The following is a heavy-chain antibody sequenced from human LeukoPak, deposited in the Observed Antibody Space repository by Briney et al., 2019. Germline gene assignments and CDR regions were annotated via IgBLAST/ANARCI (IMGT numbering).Heavy chain of an antibody. CDR1: GFTFSSYA. Sequence: GGSLRLSCAASGFTFSSYAMSWVRQAPGKGLGWGSAISGSGGSTYYADSVKGRFTISRDNSKNTLYLQMNSLRAEDTAVYYCAKIPGDSSGYYFDDYWGQGTLVTVSS. D-gene: IGHD3-22*01. CDR3: AKIPGDSSGYYFDDY. CDR2: ISGSGGST. V-gene: IGHV3-23*01. J-gene: IGHJ4*02.